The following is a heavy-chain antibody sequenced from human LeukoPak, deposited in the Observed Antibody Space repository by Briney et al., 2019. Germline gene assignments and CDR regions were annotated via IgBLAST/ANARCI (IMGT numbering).Heavy chain of an antibody. D-gene: IGHD6-13*01. J-gene: IGHJ5*02. CDR2: IYTSGST. Sequence: SETLSLTCTVSGGSISSYYWSWIRQPAGKGLEWIGRIYTSGSTNYNPSLKSRVTMSVDTSKNQFSLKLSSVTAADTAVYYCARVEKYTSSGPTDPWGQGTLVTVSS. CDR1: GGSISSYY. V-gene: IGHV4-4*07. CDR3: ARVEKYTSSGPTDP.